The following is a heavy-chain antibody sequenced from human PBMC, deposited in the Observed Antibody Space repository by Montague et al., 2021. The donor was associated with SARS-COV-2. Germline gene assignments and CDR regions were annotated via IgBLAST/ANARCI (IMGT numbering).Heavy chain of an antibody. V-gene: IGHV4-34*01. CDR1: GGSFSNYY. CDR3: ARAFRMGMSGMPLLT. D-gene: IGHD2-2*01. CDR2: INQTGST. Sequence: SETLSLTCAVYGGSFSNYYWTWIRQSRGKRLEWIGEINQTGSTTXNPSLKGQVTISVDTSKNQFYLKLTSVTVADTALYYCARAFRMGMSGMPLLTWGQGTLVTVSS. J-gene: IGHJ5*02.